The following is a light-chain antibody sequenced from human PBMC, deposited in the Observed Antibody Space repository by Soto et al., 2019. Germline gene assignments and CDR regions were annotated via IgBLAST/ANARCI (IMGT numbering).Light chain of an antibody. CDR1: SSNIAAGYN. CDR2: VDT. CDR3: QSYDSSLAGLL. Sequence: QSVLTQPPSVSGAPGQRVTISCTGSSSNIAAGYNVHWYQQLPGAAPKLLIYVDTNRPSGVPDRFSGSKSGASASLAITGLQPEDEAHYYCQSYDSSLAGLLFGGGTKLTVL. J-gene: IGLJ2*01. V-gene: IGLV1-40*01.